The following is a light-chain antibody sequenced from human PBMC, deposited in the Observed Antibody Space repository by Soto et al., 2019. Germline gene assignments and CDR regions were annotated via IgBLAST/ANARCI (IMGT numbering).Light chain of an antibody. CDR2: TAS. V-gene: IGKV1-39*01. J-gene: IGKJ5*01. Sequence: DIQMTQSPSSLSASVGDRVTISCRASQTIIRYLNWYQQSPGKAPNLLIYTASSLESGVPSRFSGSGSETDFTLTISSLEPEDFAVYYCQHRMNWPLTFGQGTRLEI. CDR3: QHRMNWPLT. CDR1: QTIIRY.